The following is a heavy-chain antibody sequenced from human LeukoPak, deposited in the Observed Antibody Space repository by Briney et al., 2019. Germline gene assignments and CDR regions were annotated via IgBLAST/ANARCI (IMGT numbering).Heavy chain of an antibody. V-gene: IGHV3-48*01. CDR2: VSSDSTTI. Sequence: GGSLRLSCAASGFTFSSYSMNWVRQAPGKGLEWVSYVSSDSTTIQYADSVKGRFTISRDYAKNSLNLQMNSLKAEDTALYYCTRDGGWRDDYWGEGTLVTVSS. CDR1: GFTFSSYS. CDR3: TRDGGWRDDY. J-gene: IGHJ4*02. D-gene: IGHD3-16*01.